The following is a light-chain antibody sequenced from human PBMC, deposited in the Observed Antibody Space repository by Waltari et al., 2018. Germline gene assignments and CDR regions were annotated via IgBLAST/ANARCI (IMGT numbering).Light chain of an antibody. CDR2: GAS. J-gene: IGKJ1*01. CDR1: QSVSRA. V-gene: IGKV3-20*01. CDR3: QHYVNLPAT. Sequence: IVLPPSPDILSLSLGERATLSCRASQSVSRALDWYQQKPGQAPRLLMFGASSRATGIPDRFSGSGSGTDFSLTISRLEPEDFAVYYCQHYVNLPATFGQGTKVEI.